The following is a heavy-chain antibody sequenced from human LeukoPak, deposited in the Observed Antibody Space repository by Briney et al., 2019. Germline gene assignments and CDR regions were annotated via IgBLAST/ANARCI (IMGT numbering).Heavy chain of an antibody. CDR2: INPNSGGT. J-gene: IGHJ6*03. V-gene: IGHV1-2*02. D-gene: IGHD2-2*01. CDR3: ARGALGEDIVVVPAAMAGHYYMDV. Sequence: ASVKVSCKASGYTFTGYYMHWVRQAPGQGLEWMGWINPNSGGTNYAQKFQGRVTMTRDTSISTAYMELSRLRSDDTAVYYCARGALGEDIVVVPAAMAGHYYMDVWGKGTTVTVSS. CDR1: GYTFTGYY.